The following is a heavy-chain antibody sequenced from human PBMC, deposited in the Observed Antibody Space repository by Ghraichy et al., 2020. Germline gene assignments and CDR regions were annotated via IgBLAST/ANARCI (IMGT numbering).Heavy chain of an antibody. CDR2: ISFDGSNK. D-gene: IGHD6-13*01. CDR1: GFTFSSYA. Sequence: GGSLRLSCAASGFTFSSYAMHWVRQAPGKGLEWVAVISFDGSNKYYADSVKGRFTISRDNSKNTLYLQMNSLRVEDTAVYYCASPPAAGMHYGMDVWGQGTTVTVSS. V-gene: IGHV3-30*04. CDR3: ASPPAAGMHYGMDV. J-gene: IGHJ6*02.